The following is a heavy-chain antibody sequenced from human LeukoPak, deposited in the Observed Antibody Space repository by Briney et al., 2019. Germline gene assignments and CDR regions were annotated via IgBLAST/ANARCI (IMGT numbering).Heavy chain of an antibody. Sequence: ASVKVSCQASGGTFSSYAISWVRQAPGQGLEWMGGIIPIFGTANYAQKFQGRVTITADESTSTAYMELSSLRSEDTAVYYCARGGYGDYVGWFDPWGQGTLVTVSS. CDR3: ARGGYGDYVGWFDP. J-gene: IGHJ5*02. V-gene: IGHV1-69*01. CDR1: GGTFSSYA. CDR2: IIPIFGTA. D-gene: IGHD4-17*01.